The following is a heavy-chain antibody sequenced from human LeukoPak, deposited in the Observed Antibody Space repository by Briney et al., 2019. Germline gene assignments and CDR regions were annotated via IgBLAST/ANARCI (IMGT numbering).Heavy chain of an antibody. CDR2: ISGGGDTS. J-gene: IGHJ6*03. CDR1: GFTFNNYA. V-gene: IGHV3-23*01. CDR3: AKNAGDGGYYYYMDV. Sequence: PGGSLRLSCAASGFTFNNYAMSWVRQAPGKGLEWVSSISGGGDTSYYADSVRGRFTISRDTSKNMLFLQMDSLRAEDTAIYYCAKNAGDGGYYYYMDVWGEGTTVTVSS. D-gene: IGHD3-16*01.